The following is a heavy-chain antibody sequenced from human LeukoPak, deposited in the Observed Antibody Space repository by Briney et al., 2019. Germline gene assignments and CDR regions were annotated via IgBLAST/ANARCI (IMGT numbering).Heavy chain of an antibody. J-gene: IGHJ4*02. Sequence: GGSLRLSCAASGFTFSSYGMHWVRQAPGKGLEWGAFIRYEGSNKYYADSVKGRFTISRDNSENTLYLQMNRLRAEDTAVYYCAKDLFRGYSYGSGEYFDYWGQGTLVTVSS. CDR1: GFTFSSYG. V-gene: IGHV3-30*02. CDR3: AKDLFRGYSYGSGEYFDY. CDR2: IRYEGSNK. D-gene: IGHD5-18*01.